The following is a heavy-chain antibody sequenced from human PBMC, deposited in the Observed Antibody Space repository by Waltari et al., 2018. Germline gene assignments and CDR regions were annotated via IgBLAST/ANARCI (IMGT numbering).Heavy chain of an antibody. CDR2: INHSGST. Sequence: QVKLQQWGAGLLKPSETLSLTCAVYGGSFSGYYWSWIRQPPGNGLEWIGEINHSGSTNYNPSLKSRVTISVDTSKNQFSLKLSSVTAADTVVYYCARGVGPNWGQGTLVTVSS. J-gene: IGHJ4*02. V-gene: IGHV4-34*01. CDR1: GGSFSGYY. CDR3: ARGVGPN.